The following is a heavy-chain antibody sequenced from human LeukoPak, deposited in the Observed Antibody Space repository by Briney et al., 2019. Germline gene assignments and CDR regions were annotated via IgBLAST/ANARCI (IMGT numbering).Heavy chain of an antibody. J-gene: IGHJ4*02. D-gene: IGHD6-19*01. V-gene: IGHV3-30-3*01. Sequence: GRSLRLSCAASGFTFSSYSMHWVRQAPGRGLEWVAVISYDAINKYYADSVKGRFTISRDNSKNTLYLQMNSLRGEDTAVYYCAKESGSRYSSGWHYFDNRGQGTLVTVSS. CDR3: AKESGSRYSSGWHYFDN. CDR1: GFTFSSYS. CDR2: ISYDAINK.